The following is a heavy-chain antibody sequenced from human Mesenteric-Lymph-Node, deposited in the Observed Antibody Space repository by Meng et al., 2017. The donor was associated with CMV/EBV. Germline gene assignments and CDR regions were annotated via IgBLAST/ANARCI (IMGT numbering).Heavy chain of an antibody. CDR2: ISSSGSTI. Sequence: GESLKISCVASGFTFSSYEMNWVRQAPGKGLEWVSYISSSGSTIYYADSVKGRFTISRDNAKNSLYLQMNSLRAEDTAVYYCARDPGPPVYDFWSGYYTDYYYYGMDVWGQGTTVTVSS. CDR3: ARDPGPPVYDFWSGYYTDYYYYGMDV. D-gene: IGHD3-3*01. J-gene: IGHJ6*02. V-gene: IGHV3-48*03. CDR1: GFTFSSYE.